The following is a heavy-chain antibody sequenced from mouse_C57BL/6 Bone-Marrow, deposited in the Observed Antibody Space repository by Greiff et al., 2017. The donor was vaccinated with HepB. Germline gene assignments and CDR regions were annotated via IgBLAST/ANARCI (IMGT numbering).Heavy chain of an antibody. CDR1: GFPITSGYY. D-gene: IGHD1-1*01. Sequence: KLVESGPGLVKPSQSLFLTCSITGFPITSGYYWIWIRQSPGKPLEWMGYITHSGETFYNPSLQSPISITRETSKNQFFLQLNSVTTEDTAMYYCAGGPFYYYGSTRFAYWGQGTLVTVSA. CDR3: AGGPFYYYGSTRFAY. J-gene: IGHJ3*01. CDR2: ITHSGET. V-gene: IGHV12-3*01.